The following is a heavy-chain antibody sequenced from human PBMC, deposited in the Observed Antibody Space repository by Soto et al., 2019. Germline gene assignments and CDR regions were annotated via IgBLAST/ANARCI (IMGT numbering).Heavy chain of an antibody. CDR1: GGSISIGGYY. CDR2: IYYSGST. D-gene: IGHD3-3*01. Sequence: SETLSLTCTVSGGSISIGGYYWSWIRHHPGKGLEWIGYIYYSGSTYYNPSLKSRVTISVDTSKNQFSLKLSSVTAADTAVYYCARSIPITIFGVVILNWFDPWGQGTLVTVSS. CDR3: ARSIPITIFGVVILNWFDP. V-gene: IGHV4-31*03. J-gene: IGHJ5*02.